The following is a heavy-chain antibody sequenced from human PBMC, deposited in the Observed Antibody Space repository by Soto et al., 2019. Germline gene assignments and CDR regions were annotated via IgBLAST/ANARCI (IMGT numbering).Heavy chain of an antibody. CDR2: IRSKANSYAT. V-gene: IGHV3-73*01. CDR3: TRTTSEGLDY. J-gene: IGHJ4*02. Sequence: EVQLVESGGGLVQPGGSLKLSCAASGFTFSGSAMHWVRQASGKGLEWVGRIRSKANSYATAYAASVKGRFTISRDDSKNTAYLQMNSLKTEDTAVYYCTRTTSEGLDYWGQGTLVTVSS. D-gene: IGHD1-1*01. CDR1: GFTFSGSA.